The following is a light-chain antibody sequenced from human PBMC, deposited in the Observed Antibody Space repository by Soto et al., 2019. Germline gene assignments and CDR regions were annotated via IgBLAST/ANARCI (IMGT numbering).Light chain of an antibody. CDR3: KQTYTTRVYT. CDR1: QSISVN. CDR2: ASS. Sequence: DILLTQSPTSLSASVGDTVTITCRASQSISVNLNWYQHRPGEAPKVLIYASSTLATGAPSRFSGRGVGTEFTLTISSLQLEDFATYYYKQTYTTRVYTFGQGTKLEFK. J-gene: IGKJ2*01. V-gene: IGKV1-39*01.